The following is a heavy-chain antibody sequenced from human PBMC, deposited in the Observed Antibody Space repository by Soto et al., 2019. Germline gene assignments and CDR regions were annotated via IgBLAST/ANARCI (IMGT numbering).Heavy chain of an antibody. V-gene: IGHV4-31*03. CDR1: GGSISSGSYF. J-gene: IGHJ4*02. CDR2: IYYSGST. Sequence: QVQLQESGPGLVKPSQTLSLTCTVSGGSISSGSYFWSWIRQHPGKGLEWIAYIYYSGSTYYNPSLKSRLIISVDTSKNQFSLQLSSVTAADTAVYYCARGDYIWGSPKRGFDCWGQGTLVTVSS. D-gene: IGHD3-16*01. CDR3: ARGDYIWGSPKRGFDC.